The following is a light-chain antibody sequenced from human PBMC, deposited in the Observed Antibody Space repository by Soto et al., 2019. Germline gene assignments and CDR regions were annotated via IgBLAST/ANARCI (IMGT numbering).Light chain of an antibody. J-gene: IGLJ2*01. CDR3: SSYTTSVTLV. Sequence: QSVLTQPASVSGSPGQSITISCTGTSSDVGGYNFVSWYQQHPDNAPKLIIYEVSNRPSGVSNRFSASKSGNTASLTISGLQPEDEAEYYCSSYTTSVTLVFGGGTKVTVL. V-gene: IGLV2-14*01. CDR1: SSDVGGYNF. CDR2: EVS.